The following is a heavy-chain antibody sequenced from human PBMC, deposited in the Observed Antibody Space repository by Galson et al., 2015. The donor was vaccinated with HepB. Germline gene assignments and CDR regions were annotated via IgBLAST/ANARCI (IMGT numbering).Heavy chain of an antibody. D-gene: IGHD3-22*01. CDR1: GYTFTSYG. CDR2: IIPIFGTA. J-gene: IGHJ6*02. V-gene: IGHV1-69*13. Sequence: SVKVSCKASGYTFTSYGISWVRQAPGQGLEWMGGIIPIFGTANYAQKFQGRVTITADESTSTAYMELSSLSSEDTAVYYCARDDSSGYYYYGMDVWGQGTTVTVSS. CDR3: ARDDSSGYYYYGMDV.